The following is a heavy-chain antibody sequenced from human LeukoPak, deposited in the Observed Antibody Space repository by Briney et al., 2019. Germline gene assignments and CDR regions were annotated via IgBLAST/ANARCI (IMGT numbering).Heavy chain of an antibody. D-gene: IGHD2/OR15-2a*01. Sequence: PGRSLRLSCAASGFTFRSYGMHWVRQAPGKGLEWVAVISYDGSNKYYADSVKGRFNISRDNSKNTLYLQMDSLRAEDTAVYYCAKDRGIVFFCYWGQGALVTVSS. V-gene: IGHV3-30*18. CDR2: ISYDGSNK. CDR1: GFTFRSYG. CDR3: AKDRGIVFFCY. J-gene: IGHJ4*02.